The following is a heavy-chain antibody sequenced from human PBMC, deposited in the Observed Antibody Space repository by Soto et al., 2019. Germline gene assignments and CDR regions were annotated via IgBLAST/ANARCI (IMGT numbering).Heavy chain of an antibody. D-gene: IGHD1-1*01. CDR1: GYTFTSNG. CDR3: ARGRYGDY. CDR2: ISAHNGNT. Sequence: QVHLVQSGAEVKKPGASVKVSCKCSGYTFTSNGITWVRQAPGQGLEWMGWISAHNGNTNYAQRLQGRVTVTRDTSTSTSYMELRSLRSDDSAVYYCARGRYGDYWGQGALVIVSS. V-gene: IGHV1-18*01. J-gene: IGHJ4*02.